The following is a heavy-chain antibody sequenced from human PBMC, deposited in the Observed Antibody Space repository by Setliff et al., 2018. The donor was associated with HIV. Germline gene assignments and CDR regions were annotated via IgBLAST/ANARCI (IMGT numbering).Heavy chain of an antibody. CDR2: LSYRGTT. CDR1: GGSVSTSTYY. Sequence: SETLSLTCTVSGGSVSTSTYYWGWIRQPPGKGLEYIGTLSYRGTTHYNPSLKSRIALSIDSSKNQFSLNLHFVTSTDSALYYCSTTRPISTGYPGFFDSWGQGIVVTVSS. D-gene: IGHD3-9*01. CDR3: STTRPISTGYPGFFDS. J-gene: IGHJ4*02. V-gene: IGHV4-39*01.